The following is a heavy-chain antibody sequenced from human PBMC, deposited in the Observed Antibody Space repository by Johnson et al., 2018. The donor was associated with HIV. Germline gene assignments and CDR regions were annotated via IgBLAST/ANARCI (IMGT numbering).Heavy chain of an antibody. Sequence: VQLVESGGAVVQPGGSLRLSCAASGLTFDDYAMHWVRQVPGNGLEWVSLIRWDGAITHYADSVKGRFTISRDNSRNSLYLQMKSLRAEDTALYYCARAEIYEGRVGDFAVDPWGRGTMVTVAS. J-gene: IGHJ3*01. CDR1: GLTFDDYA. D-gene: IGHD3-10*01. CDR2: IRWDGAIT. V-gene: IGHV3-43D*03. CDR3: ARAEIYEGRVGDFAVDP.